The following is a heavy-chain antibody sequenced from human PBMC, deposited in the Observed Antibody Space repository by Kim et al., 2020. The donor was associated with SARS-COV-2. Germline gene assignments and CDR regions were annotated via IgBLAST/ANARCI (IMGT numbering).Heavy chain of an antibody. D-gene: IGHD1-1*01. Sequence: ASVKVSCKASGYILISYNMHWVRQAPGQGLEWIRIIYPIGGSTVYAQKFQGRVTMTRDTSTSTAYMELNSLISEDTAVYYCARAGNNWATDYWGQGTLVTVSS. J-gene: IGHJ4*02. CDR3: ARAGNNWATDY. CDR1: GYILISYN. V-gene: IGHV1-46*01. CDR2: IYPIGGST.